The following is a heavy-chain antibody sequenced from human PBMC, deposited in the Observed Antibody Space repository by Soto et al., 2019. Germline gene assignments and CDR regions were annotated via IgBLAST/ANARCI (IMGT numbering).Heavy chain of an antibody. Sequence: GGYMRLSCAASGFTFSSYAMSWVRQAPGKGLEWVSAISGSGGSTYYADSVKGRFTISRDNSKNTLYLQMNSLRAEDTAVYYCARIPGRSSWYGLFDFSGQGSLVTVSA. CDR3: ARIPGRSSWYGLFDF. CDR1: GFTFSSYA. V-gene: IGHV3-23*01. J-gene: IGHJ5*01. CDR2: ISGSGGST. D-gene: IGHD6-13*01.